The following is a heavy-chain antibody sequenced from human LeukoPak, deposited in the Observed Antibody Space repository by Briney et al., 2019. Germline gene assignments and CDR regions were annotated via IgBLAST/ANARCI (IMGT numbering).Heavy chain of an antibody. Sequence: GGSLRLSCAASGFTFSSYAMSWVRQAPGKGLEWVSAISGSGGSTYSADSVKGRFTISRNNSKNTLYLQMNSLRAEDTAVSYCAKTLGYCSGGSCYPRRDYFDYWGQGTLVTVSS. CDR3: AKTLGYCSGGSCYPRRDYFDY. D-gene: IGHD2-15*01. CDR1: GFTFSSYA. V-gene: IGHV3-23*01. CDR2: ISGSGGST. J-gene: IGHJ4*02.